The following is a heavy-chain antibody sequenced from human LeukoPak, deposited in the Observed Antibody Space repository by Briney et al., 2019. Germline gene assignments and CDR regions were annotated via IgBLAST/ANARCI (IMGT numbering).Heavy chain of an antibody. V-gene: IGHV4-30-2*01. CDR1: GGSISSGGYS. J-gene: IGHJ4*02. CDR2: IYHSGST. D-gene: IGHD3-3*01. Sequence: SETLSLTCAVSGGSISSGGYSWSWIRQPPGKGLEWIGYIYHSGSTYYNPSLKSRVTISVDRSKNQFSLKLSSVTAADTAVYYCASRSSIWSGYQDTLYYFDSWGQGTLVTVSS. CDR3: ASRSSIWSGYQDTLYYFDS.